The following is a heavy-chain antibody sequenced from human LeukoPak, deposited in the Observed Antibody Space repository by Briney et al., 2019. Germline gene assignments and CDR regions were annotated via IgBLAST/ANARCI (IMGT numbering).Heavy chain of an antibody. V-gene: IGHV3-7*03. J-gene: IGHJ3*02. CDR3: ARGSSGSYSLDAFDI. CDR2: IKDDGSED. CDR1: GFTFSSYY. Sequence: QSGGSLRLSCAASGFTFSSYYMTWVRQAPGKGLEWVATIKDDGSEDYYLDSVKGRFTISRDNVKHSLYLQMNSLRAEDTALYYCARGSSGSYSLDAFDIWDQGTMVTVSS. D-gene: IGHD1-26*01.